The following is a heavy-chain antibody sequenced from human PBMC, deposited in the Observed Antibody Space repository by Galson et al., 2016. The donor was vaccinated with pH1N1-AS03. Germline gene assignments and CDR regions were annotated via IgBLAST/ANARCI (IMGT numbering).Heavy chain of an antibody. CDR2: ISYDGSNK. CDR1: GFTFSSYG. CDR3: AKDLGTHYYGMDV. Sequence: PRLSCAASGFTFSSYGMHWVRQAPGKGLEWVAVISYDGSNKYYADSVKGRFTISRDNSKNTLYLQMKSLRAEGTAVYYCAKDLGTHYYGMDVWGQGTTVTVSS. J-gene: IGHJ6*02. V-gene: IGHV3-30*18.